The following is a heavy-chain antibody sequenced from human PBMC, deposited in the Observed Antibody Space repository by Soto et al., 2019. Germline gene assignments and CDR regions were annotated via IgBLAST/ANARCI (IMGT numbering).Heavy chain of an antibody. Sequence: GGSLRLSCAVSGFTVSRYYMSWVRQPPGKGPEWVALFDNGGSTYYADSVKGRFTISRDNSKNTLYLQMNSLRAEDTAVYYCAKVENDFWSEVYGMDVWGQGTTVTVSS. D-gene: IGHD3-3*01. J-gene: IGHJ6*02. CDR1: GFTVSRYY. CDR3: AKVENDFWSEVYGMDV. CDR2: FDNGGST. V-gene: IGHV3-53*01.